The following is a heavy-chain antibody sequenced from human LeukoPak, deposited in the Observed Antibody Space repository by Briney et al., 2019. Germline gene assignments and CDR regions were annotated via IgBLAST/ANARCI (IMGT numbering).Heavy chain of an antibody. CDR3: ASVRPCRGVWLE. CDR1: GGAFSGYA. J-gene: IGHJ4*02. CDR2: INPNSGGT. D-gene: IGHD2-8*01. V-gene: IGHV1-2*02. Sequence: ASVKVSCKASGGAFSGYAISWVRQAPGQGLEWMGWINPNSGGTNYAQKFQGRVTMTRDTSISTAYMELSRLRSDDTAVYYCASVRPCRGVWLEWGQGTLVTVSS.